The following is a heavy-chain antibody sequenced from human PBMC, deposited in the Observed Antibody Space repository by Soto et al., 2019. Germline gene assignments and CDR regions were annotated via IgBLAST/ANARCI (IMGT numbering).Heavy chain of an antibody. V-gene: IGHV4-34*01. CDR3: ARGGLIRGVLYY. Sequence: QVQLQQWGAGLLKPSETLSLTCAVYDGSSNNYYWSWIRQPPGKGLEWIGEINHSGSTNYNASRKSRVTITEDPSKTQFSLELRFVTAADTAVYYCARGGLIRGVLYYWGQGTLVTVSS. D-gene: IGHD3-10*01. CDR1: DGSSNNYY. CDR2: INHSGST. J-gene: IGHJ4*02.